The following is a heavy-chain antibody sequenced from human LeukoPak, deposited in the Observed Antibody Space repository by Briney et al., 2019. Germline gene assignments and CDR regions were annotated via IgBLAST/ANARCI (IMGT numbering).Heavy chain of an antibody. J-gene: IGHJ4*02. Sequence: PGRSLRLSCAASGFTFSSYAMHWVRQAPGKGLEWVAVISYDGSNKYYADSVKGRFTISRDNSKNTLYLQMNSLRAEDTAVYYCAGGSYDILTGYPYYFDYWGQGTLVTVSS. V-gene: IGHV3-30*04. CDR1: GFTFSSYA. CDR3: AGGSYDILTGYPYYFDY. CDR2: ISYDGSNK. D-gene: IGHD3-9*01.